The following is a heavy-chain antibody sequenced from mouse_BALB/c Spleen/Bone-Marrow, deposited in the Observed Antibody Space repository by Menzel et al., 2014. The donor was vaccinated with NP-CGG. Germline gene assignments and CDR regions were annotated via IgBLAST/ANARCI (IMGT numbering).Heavy chain of an antibody. D-gene: IGHD1-1*01. CDR2: ISPYNDGT. Sequence: EVQLQQSGPELVKPGASVKMSCKASGYTFTSYAMHWVKQKPGQGLEWIGYISPYNDGTKYNEKFKGKATLTSDKSSSTAYMELSSLTSEDSAAYYCAREVVATDYFDYWGQGTTLTDPS. CDR1: GYTFTSYA. CDR3: AREVVATDYFDY. V-gene: IGHV1-14*01. J-gene: IGHJ2*01.